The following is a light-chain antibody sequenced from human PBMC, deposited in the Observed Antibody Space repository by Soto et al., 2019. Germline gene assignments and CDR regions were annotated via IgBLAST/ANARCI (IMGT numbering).Light chain of an antibody. CDR2: DAS. J-gene: IGKJ4*01. CDR3: QQYSYYSLT. V-gene: IGKV1-5*01. CDR1: QSVSAW. Sequence: DIQMTQSPSTLSASVGDRVTISCRASQSVSAWLAWYQQKPGKAPKLLISDASSLKSGVPSRFSGSGYGTEFTLTISSLQPEDFETYYCQQYSYYSLTFGAGTKVDIX.